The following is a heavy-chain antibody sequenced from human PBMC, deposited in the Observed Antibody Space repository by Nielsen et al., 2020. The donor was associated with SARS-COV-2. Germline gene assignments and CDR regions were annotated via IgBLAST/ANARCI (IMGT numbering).Heavy chain of an antibody. V-gene: IGHV3-23*01. Sequence: GGSLRLSCAASGFTVSSNHMNWVRQAPGRGLEWVSALTQGGEITYYADSVKGRFSISRDDSKNTLYLQMNSLRAEDTAIYYCALEDHYYYGMDVWGQGTTVTVSS. CDR3: ALEDHYYYGMDV. CDR1: GFTVSSNH. CDR2: LTQGGEIT. J-gene: IGHJ6*02.